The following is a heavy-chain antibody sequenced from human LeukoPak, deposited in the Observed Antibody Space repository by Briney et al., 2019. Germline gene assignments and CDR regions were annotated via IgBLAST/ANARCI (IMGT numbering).Heavy chain of an antibody. CDR3: ARLPDLLKNAIDI. CDR1: GGSIRSYS. J-gene: IGHJ3*02. Sequence: SETLSLSCTVSGGSIRSYSWSWIRQPPGKGLERIGEINHSGGNTYNPSPKSRVTISLATSKNKYSLKLSSVSAADTAVYYFARLPDLLKNAIDIWGQGTMVTVSS. CDR2: INHSGGN. V-gene: IGHV4-34*01. D-gene: IGHD1-14*01.